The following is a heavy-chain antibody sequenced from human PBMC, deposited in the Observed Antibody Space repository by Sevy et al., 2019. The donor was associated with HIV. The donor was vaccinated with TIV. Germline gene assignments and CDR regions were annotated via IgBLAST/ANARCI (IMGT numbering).Heavy chain of an antibody. V-gene: IGHV4-4*07. D-gene: IGHD2-21*02. CDR3: ARDWGGVTAGYFDP. CDR2: IFTSGST. Sequence: SETLSLTCTVSGGSITSYYWSWIRQPAGKGLEWIGRIFTSGSTNYNPSLKIRVTMSVATSKNQFSLKLSSVTAADTAVYYCARDWGGVTAGYFDPWGQGTLVTVSS. J-gene: IGHJ5*02. CDR1: GGSITSYY.